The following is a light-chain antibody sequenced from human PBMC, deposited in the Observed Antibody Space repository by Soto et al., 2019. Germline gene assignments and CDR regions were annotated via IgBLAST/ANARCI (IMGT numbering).Light chain of an antibody. V-gene: IGLV3-25*03. CDR1: ALPKQY. Sequence: SYELTQPPSVSVSPGQTARITCSXDALPKQYAYWYQQKPGQAPVLVIYKDSERPSGIPERFSGSSSGTTVTLTISGVQAEDEADYYCQSADSSGTYAVFGGGTQLTVL. CDR3: QSADSSGTYAV. CDR2: KDS. J-gene: IGLJ7*01.